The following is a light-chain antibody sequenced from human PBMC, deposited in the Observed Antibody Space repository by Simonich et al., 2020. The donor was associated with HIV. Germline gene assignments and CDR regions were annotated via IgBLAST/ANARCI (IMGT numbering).Light chain of an antibody. J-gene: IGLJ3*02. CDR1: SSNIGAGYD. CDR3: AAWDDSLNGWV. CDR2: SNN. Sequence: QSVLTQPPSVSGPPGQRATISCTGSSSNIGAGYDVHWYQQLPGTAPKLLIYSNNNRPSGVPDRFSGSKSGTSASLAISGLQSEDEADYYCAAWDDSLNGWVFGGGTKLTVL. V-gene: IGLV1-40*01.